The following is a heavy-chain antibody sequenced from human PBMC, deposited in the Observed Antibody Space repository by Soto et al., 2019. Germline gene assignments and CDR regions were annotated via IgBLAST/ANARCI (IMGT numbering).Heavy chain of an antibody. Sequence: GGALRLSCAASGFTFSSYAKSWGRPAPGEGLEWVSAISGSGGSTYYADSVKGRFTISRDNSKNTLYLQMNSLRAEDTAVYYCAKDVDELPYNLNWFDPWGQGTLVTVSS. CDR3: AKDVDELPYNLNWFDP. CDR1: GFTFSSYA. J-gene: IGHJ5*02. D-gene: IGHD1-26*01. V-gene: IGHV3-23*01. CDR2: ISGSGGST.